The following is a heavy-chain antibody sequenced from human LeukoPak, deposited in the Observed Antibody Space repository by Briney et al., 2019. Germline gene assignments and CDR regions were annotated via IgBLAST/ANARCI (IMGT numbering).Heavy chain of an antibody. CDR1: GYTFTGYY. V-gene: IGHV1-2*04. D-gene: IGHD3-22*01. Sequence: ASVKVSCKASGYTFTGYYMHWVRQAPGQGLEWMGWINPNSGGTNYAQKFQGWVTMTRDTSISTAYMELSRLRSDDTAVYYCAREGYDSGGYYAFDIWGQGTMVTVSS. CDR3: AREGYDSGGYYAFDI. CDR2: INPNSGGT. J-gene: IGHJ3*02.